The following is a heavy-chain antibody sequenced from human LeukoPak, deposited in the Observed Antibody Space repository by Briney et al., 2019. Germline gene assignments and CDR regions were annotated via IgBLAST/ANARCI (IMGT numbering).Heavy chain of an antibody. J-gene: IGHJ4*02. CDR1: GFTFSSYA. D-gene: IGHD3-3*01. V-gene: IGHV3-30-3*01. Sequence: GGSLRLSCAASGFTFSSYAMHWVRQAPGKGLEWVAVISYDGSNKYYADSVKGRFTISRDNSKNTLYLQMNSLRAEDTAVYYRARGTSDVLRFLEWSVVDYWGQGTLVTVSS. CDR2: ISYDGSNK. CDR3: ARGTSDVLRFLEWSVVDY.